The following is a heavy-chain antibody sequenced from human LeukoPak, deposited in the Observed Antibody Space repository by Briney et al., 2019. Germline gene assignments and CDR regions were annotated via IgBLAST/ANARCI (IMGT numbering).Heavy chain of an antibody. CDR2: IYYSGST. V-gene: IGHV4-59*01. CDR3: ARVQYYYGSGSYYFDY. D-gene: IGHD3-10*01. J-gene: IGHJ4*02. CDR1: GGSINSYY. Sequence: SETLSLTCTVSGGSINSYYWSWIRQPPGKGLEWIGYIYYSGSTNYNPSLKSRVTISVDTSKNQFSLKLSSVTAADTAIYYCARVQYYYGSGSYYFDYWGQGTLVTVSS.